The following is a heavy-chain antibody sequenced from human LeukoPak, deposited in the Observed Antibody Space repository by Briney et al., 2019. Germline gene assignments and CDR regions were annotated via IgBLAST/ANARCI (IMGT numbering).Heavy chain of an antibody. CDR3: TRGQMNY. CDR1: EFTVSRNY. Sequence: GGSLRLSCTASEFTVSRNYMLWVRQAPGKGLEWVSLIFSNGDTHYADSVKGRFTISRDTSKNTVSLQMNSLRVEDTAMYYCTRGQMNYWGQGTLVTVSS. D-gene: IGHD5-24*01. CDR2: IFSNGDT. J-gene: IGHJ4*02. V-gene: IGHV3-53*01.